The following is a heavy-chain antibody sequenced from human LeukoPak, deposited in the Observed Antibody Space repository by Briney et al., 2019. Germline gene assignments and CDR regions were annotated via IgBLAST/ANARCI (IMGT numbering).Heavy chain of an antibody. CDR3: AKSGYNRFDY. CDR1: GFTFSSSA. CDR2: ISGSGSGGST. D-gene: IGHD5-24*01. J-gene: IGHJ4*02. Sequence: GGSLRLSCAASGFTFSSSAMSWVRQAPGKGLEWVSSISGSGSGGSTYYAVSVKGRFTISRDNSKNTLYLQMHSLRAEDTAVYYCAKSGYNRFDYWGQGTLVTVSS. V-gene: IGHV3-23*01.